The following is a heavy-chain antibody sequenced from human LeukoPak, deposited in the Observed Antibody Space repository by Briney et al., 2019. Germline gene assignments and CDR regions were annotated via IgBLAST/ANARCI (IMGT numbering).Heavy chain of an antibody. CDR1: GFTFSSYE. D-gene: IGHD2-15*01. Sequence: GGSLRLSCAASGFTFSSYEMNWVRQAPGKGLEWVSLISWDGGSTYYADSVKGRFTISRDNSKNSLYLQMNSLRTEDTALYYCAKDILGVGNGVWGKGTTVTVSS. V-gene: IGHV3-43*01. CDR3: AKDILGVGNGV. CDR2: ISWDGGST. J-gene: IGHJ6*04.